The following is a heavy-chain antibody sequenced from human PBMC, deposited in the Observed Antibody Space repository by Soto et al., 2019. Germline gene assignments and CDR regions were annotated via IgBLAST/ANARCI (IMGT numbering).Heavy chain of an antibody. D-gene: IGHD2-15*01. J-gene: IGHJ5*02. CDR3: ARARKDPELYCSGGSCYNWFDP. V-gene: IGHV3-23*01. CDR2: ISGSGDDT. CDR1: GFTCRNYV. Sequence: GGALRLSCAAFGFTCRNYVMSWVRQAPGKGLEWVSGISGSGDDTYYAESVKSRITINPDTSKNQFSLQLNSVTPEDTAVYYCARARKDPELYCSGGSCYNWFDPWGQGTLVTVSS.